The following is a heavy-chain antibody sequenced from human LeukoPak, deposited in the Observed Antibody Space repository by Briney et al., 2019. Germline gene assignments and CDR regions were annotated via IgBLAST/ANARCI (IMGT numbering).Heavy chain of an antibody. CDR3: ARSTAPRDTFDI. CDR1: GYTFTYSG. J-gene: IGHJ3*02. CDR2: ISGYNGKT. V-gene: IGHV1-18*01. Sequence: ASVKVSCKASGYTFTYSGITGVRQAPGQGLEWMGWISGYNGKTYYAPKFQGRLTMSTDTSTTTAHMELRSLRSDDTAIFYCARSTAPRDTFDIWGQGTMVTVSS.